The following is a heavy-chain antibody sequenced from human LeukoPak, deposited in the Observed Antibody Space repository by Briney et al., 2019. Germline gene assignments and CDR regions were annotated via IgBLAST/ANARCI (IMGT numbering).Heavy chain of an antibody. CDR1: VHTFTVYY. D-gene: IGHD6-13*01. Sequence: ASVTVSFKASVHTFTVYYMHWGRQAPGQGGEWMGWINPNSGGTNYAQKFQGRVTMTRDTSISTSYMELSRLRSDDTAVYYCARDRFAAAGNWFDPWGQGTLVTVSS. V-gene: IGHV1-2*02. CDR2: INPNSGGT. J-gene: IGHJ5*02. CDR3: ARDRFAAAGNWFDP.